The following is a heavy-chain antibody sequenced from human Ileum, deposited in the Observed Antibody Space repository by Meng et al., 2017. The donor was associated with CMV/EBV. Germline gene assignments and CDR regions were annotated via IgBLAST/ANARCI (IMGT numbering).Heavy chain of an antibody. V-gene: IGHV4-39*07. D-gene: IGHD6-19*01. J-gene: IGHJ4*02. CDR1: GGSMRSSGYY. Sequence: QPAWAGHCLVKPSETLSSPHPCFGGSMRSSGYYWGWIRQPPGKGLEWIGSIYYSGSTYYNPSLKSRVTISVDTSKNQFSLKLSSVTAADTAVYYCAREPSIAVAGTGGYFDYWGQGTLVTVSS. CDR3: AREPSIAVAGTGGYFDY. CDR2: IYYSGST.